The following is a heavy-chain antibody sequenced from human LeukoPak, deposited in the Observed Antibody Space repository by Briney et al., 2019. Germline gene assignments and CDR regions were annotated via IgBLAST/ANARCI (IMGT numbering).Heavy chain of an antibody. CDR2: ISSSSSYV. CDR1: GFTFSSYS. J-gene: IGHJ4*02. Sequence: PGGSPRLSCAASGFTFSSYSMNWVRQAPGKGLEWVSSISSSSSYVYYADSVKGRFTISRDNAKNSLYLQMNSLRAEDTAVYYCARDDDVGATVYWGQGTLVTVSS. V-gene: IGHV3-21*01. CDR3: ARDDDVGATVY. D-gene: IGHD1-26*01.